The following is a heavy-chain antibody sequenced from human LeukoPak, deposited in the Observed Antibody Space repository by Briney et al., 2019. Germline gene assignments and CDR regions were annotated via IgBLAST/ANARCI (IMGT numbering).Heavy chain of an antibody. Sequence: GASVTVSFKASGYTFTNYTINWVRLAPGQGLEWMGWIDTNTGNPTYAQGFAGRFVFSLDTSVTTTYLQISSLRAEDTAVYYCTRGRDTTGYFVYWGQGTLVTDSS. CDR1: GYTFTNYT. D-gene: IGHD3-22*01. CDR3: TRGRDTTGYFVY. V-gene: IGHV7-4-1*02. J-gene: IGHJ4*02. CDR2: IDTNTGNP.